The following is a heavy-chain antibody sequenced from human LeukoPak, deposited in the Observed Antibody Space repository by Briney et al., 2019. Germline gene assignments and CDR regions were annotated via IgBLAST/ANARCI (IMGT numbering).Heavy chain of an antibody. Sequence: ASVKVSCKASGYTFTSYDINWVRQATGQGLEWMGWMNPNSGNTGYAQKFQGRVTITRNTSISTAYMELSSLRSEDTAVYYCARVGGGLSRVDADFDYWGQGTLVTVSS. CDR2: MNPNSGNT. CDR1: GYTFTSYD. D-gene: IGHD3-16*02. V-gene: IGHV1-8*03. CDR3: ARVGGGLSRVDADFDY. J-gene: IGHJ4*02.